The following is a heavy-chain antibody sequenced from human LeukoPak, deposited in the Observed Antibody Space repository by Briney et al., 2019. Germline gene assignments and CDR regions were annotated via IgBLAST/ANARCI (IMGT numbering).Heavy chain of an antibody. CDR1: GGSISSYY. CDR2: IYYSGST. V-gene: IGHV4-59*01. J-gene: IGHJ5*02. CDR3: ARGDSSGYYYHNWFDP. D-gene: IGHD3-22*01. Sequence: PSETLSLTCTVSGGSISSYYWSWIRQPPGKGLEWIGYIYYSGSTNYNPSLKSRVTISVDTSKNQFSLKLSSVTAADTAVYYCARGDSSGYYYHNWFDPWGQGTLVTVSS.